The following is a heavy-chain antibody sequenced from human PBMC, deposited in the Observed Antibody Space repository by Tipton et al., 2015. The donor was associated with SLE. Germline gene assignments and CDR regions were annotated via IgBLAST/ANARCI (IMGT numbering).Heavy chain of an antibody. V-gene: IGHV3-9*01. CDR1: GGTFHIDA. D-gene: IGHD2-2*01. CDR2: INWNSDTL. CDR3: ARESVVPAAIPDY. J-gene: IGHJ4*02. Sequence: SLRLSCVGSGGTFHIDAVHWVRQRPGKGLEWVAGINWNSDTLVYADSVKGRFTIFRDSAKNSLYLQMNSLRAEDTAVYYCARESVVPAAIPDYWGQGTLVTVSS.